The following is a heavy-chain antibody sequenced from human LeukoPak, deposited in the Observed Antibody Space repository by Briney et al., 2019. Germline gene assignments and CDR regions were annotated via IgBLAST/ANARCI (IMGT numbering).Heavy chain of an antibody. CDR2: FDPEDGET. CDR3: ATDYSGRGATGF. J-gene: IGHJ4*02. CDR1: GYTLTELS. V-gene: IGHV1-24*01. D-gene: IGHD1-26*01. Sequence: ASVKVSCMVSGYTLTELSIHWVRQAPGKGLEWMGGFDPEDGETIYAQKFQGRVTMTEDTSTDTAYMELSSLRSEDTAVYYCATDYSGRGATGFWGQGTLVTVSS.